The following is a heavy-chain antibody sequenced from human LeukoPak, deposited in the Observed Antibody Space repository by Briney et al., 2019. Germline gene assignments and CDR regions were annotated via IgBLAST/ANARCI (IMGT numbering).Heavy chain of an antibody. CDR2: IYYSGTT. CDR3: VRTGTSAYDY. CDR1: GGSISSSGYY. V-gene: IGHV4-39*07. J-gene: IGHJ4*02. Sequence: SETLSLTCTVSGGSISSSGYYWGWIRQPPGKGLEWIGTIYYSGTTYYNSSLKGRLTISIDTPKNHFSLALSSVTAADTAVYYCVRTGTSAYDYWGQGTLVTVSS. D-gene: IGHD1-14*01.